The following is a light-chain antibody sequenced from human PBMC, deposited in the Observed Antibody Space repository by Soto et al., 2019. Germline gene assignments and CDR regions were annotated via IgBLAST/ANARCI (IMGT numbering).Light chain of an antibody. J-gene: IGLJ1*01. CDR1: SSDVGGYNY. CDR2: EVS. CDR3: SSYTSSSTDV. V-gene: IGLV2-14*01. Sequence: QSVLTQPASVSGSPGQSITISCTGTSSDVGGYNYVSWYQQHPGQAPKLMIYEVSNRPSGVSNRFSASKSGTTASLTISGLQAEDEADYYCSSYTSSSTDVFGTGTKVTVL.